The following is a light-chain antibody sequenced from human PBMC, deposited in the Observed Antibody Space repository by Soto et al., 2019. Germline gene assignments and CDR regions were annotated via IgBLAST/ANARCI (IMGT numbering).Light chain of an antibody. CDR3: QQYSGYPVT. Sequence: DIQMTQSPSSLSASVGDRVTITCRASEGISTWLIWYQQKPDKAPKSLIYAASNLQSGVPSRFTGSGSGTEFTLTISSLQPDDFATYYCQQYSGYPVTFGQGTRLEIK. V-gene: IGKV1D-16*01. J-gene: IGKJ5*01. CDR2: AAS. CDR1: EGISTW.